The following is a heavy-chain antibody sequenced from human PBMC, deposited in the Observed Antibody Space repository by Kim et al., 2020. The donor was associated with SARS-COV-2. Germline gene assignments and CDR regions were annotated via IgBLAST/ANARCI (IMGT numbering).Heavy chain of an antibody. CDR3: ARGPVVPAAIGSRPVVVVAAYYYYGMDV. Sequence: SVKVSCKASGGTFSSYAISWVRQAPGQGLEWMGGIIPIFGTANYAQKFQGRVTITADESTSTAYMELSSLRSEDTAVYYCARGPVVPAAIGSRPVVVVAAYYYYGMDVWGQGTTVTVSS. D-gene: IGHD2-15*01. CDR1: GGTFSSYA. CDR2: IIPIFGTA. V-gene: IGHV1-69*13. J-gene: IGHJ6*02.